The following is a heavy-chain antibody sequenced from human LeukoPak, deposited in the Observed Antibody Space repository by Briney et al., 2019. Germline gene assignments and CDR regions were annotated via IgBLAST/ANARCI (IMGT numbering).Heavy chain of an antibody. J-gene: IGHJ4*02. Sequence: GGSLRLSCAASGFTFSSYGMHWVRQAPGKGLEWVAVISYDGSNKYYADSVKGRFTIPRDNSKNTLYLQMNSLRAEDTAVYYCAKNAHNEAARLLGDYWGQGTLVTVSS. CDR2: ISYDGSNK. CDR1: GFTFSSYG. V-gene: IGHV3-30*18. D-gene: IGHD6-13*01. CDR3: AKNAHNEAARLLGDY.